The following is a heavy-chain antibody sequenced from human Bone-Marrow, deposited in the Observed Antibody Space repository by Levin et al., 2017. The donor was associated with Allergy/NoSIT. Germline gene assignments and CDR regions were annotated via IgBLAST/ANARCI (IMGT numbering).Heavy chain of an antibody. J-gene: IGHJ5*02. D-gene: IGHD4-23*01. CDR3: TKLRWFQNWFDP. CDR1: GFTFSDAW. CDR2: IKGQPDGETT. Sequence: LSLTCVASGFTFSDAWMSWVRQAPGKGLEWVGRIKGQPDGETTDYAAPVKGRFTISRDDSKNTLFLHMNSLKIEDTAVYYCTKLRWFQNWFDPWGQGTLVTVSS. V-gene: IGHV3-15*01.